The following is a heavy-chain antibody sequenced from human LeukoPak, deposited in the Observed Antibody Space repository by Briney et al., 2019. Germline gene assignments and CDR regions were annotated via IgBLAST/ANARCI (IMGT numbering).Heavy chain of an antibody. V-gene: IGHV3-23*01. CDR1: GFTFSSYG. CDR3: ARRGDYYDSSGYYNY. J-gene: IGHJ4*02. CDR2: ISGSGGST. D-gene: IGHD3-22*01. Sequence: GGSLRLSCAASGFTFSSYGMSWVRQAPGKGLEWVSAISGSGGSTYYADSVKGRFTISRDNSKNTLYLQMNSLRAEDTAVYYCARRGDYYDSSGYYNYWGQGTLVTVSS.